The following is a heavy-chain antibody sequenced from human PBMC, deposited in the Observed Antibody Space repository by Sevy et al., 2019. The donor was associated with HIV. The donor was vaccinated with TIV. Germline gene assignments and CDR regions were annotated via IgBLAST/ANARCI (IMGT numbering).Heavy chain of an antibody. V-gene: IGHV4-34*01. CDR3: ARGVEGVVPSPIIGLGPWAKYWSFDL. CDR1: GGSFSGFS. Sequence: SETLSLTFAVSGGSFSGFSWNWIRQPPGKGLEWIGEINHYSPPLKSRATISLDTSKNQFSLKLNSVTAADTALYFCARGVEGVVPSPIIGLGPWAKYWSFDLWGRGTLVTVSS. CDR2: INH. J-gene: IGHJ2*01. D-gene: IGHD2-2*02.